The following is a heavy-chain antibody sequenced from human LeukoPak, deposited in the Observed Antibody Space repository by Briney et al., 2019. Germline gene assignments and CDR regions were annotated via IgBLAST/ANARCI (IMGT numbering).Heavy chain of an antibody. V-gene: IGHV4-4*02. Sequence: SGTLSLTCAVSGGSISSSNWWSWVRQPPGKGLEWIGEIYHSGSTNYNPSLKSRDTISVDKSKNQFSLKLSSVTAADTAVYYCARHEVVGFGESDAFDIWGQGTMVTVSS. CDR1: GGSISSSNW. CDR2: IYHSGST. CDR3: ARHEVVGFGESDAFDI. D-gene: IGHD3-10*01. J-gene: IGHJ3*02.